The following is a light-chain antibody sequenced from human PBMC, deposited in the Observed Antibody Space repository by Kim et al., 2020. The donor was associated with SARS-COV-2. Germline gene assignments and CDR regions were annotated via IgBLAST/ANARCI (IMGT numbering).Light chain of an antibody. Sequence: ASVGDRVNITCRASQGIGNYLAWLHQKPGKAPKSLIYGTSNLQSGVPSRFSGSGSGTDFTLTIISLQPEDFATYYCQQHKSYPFTFGHGTRLEIK. CDR1: QGIGNY. J-gene: IGKJ5*01. CDR3: QQHKSYPFT. CDR2: GTS. V-gene: IGKV1-16*01.